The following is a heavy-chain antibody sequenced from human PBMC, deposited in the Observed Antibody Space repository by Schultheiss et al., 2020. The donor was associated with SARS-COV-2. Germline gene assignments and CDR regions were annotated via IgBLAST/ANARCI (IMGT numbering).Heavy chain of an antibody. Sequence: ASVKVSCKVSGYTLTELSMHWVRQAPGKGLEWMGGFDPEDGETIYAQKFQGRVTMTEDTSTDTAYMELSSLRSEDTAVYYCATAPAHGGYNWNYVGPGRFDLWGRGTLVTVSS. V-gene: IGHV1-24*01. J-gene: IGHJ2*01. D-gene: IGHD1-7*01. CDR3: ATAPAHGGYNWNYVGPGRFDL. CDR2: FDPEDGET. CDR1: GYTLTELS.